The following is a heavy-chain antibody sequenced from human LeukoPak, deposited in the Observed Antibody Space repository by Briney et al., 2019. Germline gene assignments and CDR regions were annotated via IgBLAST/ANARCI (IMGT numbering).Heavy chain of an antibody. V-gene: IGHV3-53*01. J-gene: IGHJ4*02. D-gene: IGHD3-3*01. CDR1: GFVVNRNY. Sequence: GSLRLSCEVSGFVVNRNYMNWIRQAPGKGLEGVSVIYDGRSRYYADSVKGRFTISKDTSKNTVYLEMTGLRVDDTAVYYCANGSSAYDFESWGQGTLVTVSS. CDR3: ANGSSAYDFES. CDR2: IYDGRSR.